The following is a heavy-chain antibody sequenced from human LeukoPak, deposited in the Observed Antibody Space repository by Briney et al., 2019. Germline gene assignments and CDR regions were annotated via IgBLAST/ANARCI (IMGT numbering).Heavy chain of an antibody. Sequence: GESLKISCKGSGYSFTSYWIGWVREMPGKGLEWMGIIYPGDSDTRYSPSFQGQVTISADKSISTAYLQRSSLKASDTAMYYCARQLDGSYYYDSSGYYFSPVGDYRGQGTLVTVSS. V-gene: IGHV5-51*01. J-gene: IGHJ4*02. D-gene: IGHD3-22*01. CDR2: IYPGDSDT. CDR3: ARQLDGSYYYDSSGYYFSPVGDY. CDR1: GYSFTSYW.